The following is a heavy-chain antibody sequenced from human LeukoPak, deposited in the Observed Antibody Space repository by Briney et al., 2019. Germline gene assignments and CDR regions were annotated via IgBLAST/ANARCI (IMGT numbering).Heavy chain of an antibody. CDR3: ARVVRGVIDY. D-gene: IGHD3-10*01. Sequence: GGSLRLSCAASGFTFSSYSMNWVRQPPGKGLEWVSRISTTSNTIFYADSVKGRFTISGDNAENSLYLQMNSLRDEDTAVYYCARVVRGVIDYWGQGTLVTVSS. CDR2: ISTTSNTI. V-gene: IGHV3-48*02. J-gene: IGHJ4*02. CDR1: GFTFSSYS.